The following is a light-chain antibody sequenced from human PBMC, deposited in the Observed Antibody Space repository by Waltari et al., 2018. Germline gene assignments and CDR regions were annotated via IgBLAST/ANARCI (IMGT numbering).Light chain of an antibody. CDR1: HTINNNF. J-gene: IGKJ4*01. CDR3: QQYDGSVLT. CDR2: GAS. V-gene: IGKV3-20*01. Sequence: IVLTQSPDTLSLSPGQRAPLSCRASHTINNNFLVWYQQKPGQAPRLIIHGASSRATGFPDRFSGSGSGTDFTLTISSLEPEDFAVYYCQQYDGSVLTFGGGTKVEI.